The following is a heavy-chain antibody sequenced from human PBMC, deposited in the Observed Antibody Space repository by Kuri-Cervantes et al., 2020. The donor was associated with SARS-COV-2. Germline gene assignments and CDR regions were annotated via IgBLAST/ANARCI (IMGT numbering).Heavy chain of an antibody. D-gene: IGHD2-2*01. CDR1: GFTFSSYSMN. V-gene: IGHV4-59*05. CDR2: IYYSGST. J-gene: IGHJ4*02. CDR3: ARRTAARLFVY. Sequence: ESLKISCAASGFTFSSYSMNWVRQAPGKGLEWIGSIYYSGSTYYNPSLKSRVTISVDTSKNQFSLKLSSVTAADTAVYYCARRTAARLFVYWGQGTLVTVSS.